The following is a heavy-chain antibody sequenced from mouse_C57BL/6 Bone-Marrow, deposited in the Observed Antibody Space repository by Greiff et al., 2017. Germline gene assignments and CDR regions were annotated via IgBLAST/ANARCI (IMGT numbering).Heavy chain of an antibody. CDR2: ISNLAYSI. D-gene: IGHD1-1*01. CDR1: GFTFSDYG. CDR3: ARRYGSPYAMDY. V-gene: IGHV5-15*01. J-gene: IGHJ4*01. Sequence: EVMLVESGGGLVQPGGSLKLSCAASGFTFSDYGMALVRQAPRKGPEWVAFISNLAYSIYYADTVTGRFTISRENAKNTRYLEMSSLRSEDTAMYYCARRYGSPYAMDYWGQGTSVTVSS.